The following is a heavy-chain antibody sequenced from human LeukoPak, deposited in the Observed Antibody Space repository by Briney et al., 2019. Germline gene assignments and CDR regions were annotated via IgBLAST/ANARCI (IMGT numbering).Heavy chain of an antibody. D-gene: IGHD3-22*01. CDR3: ATHYYDSSGYFYAFDI. V-gene: IGHV4-4*07. J-gene: IGHJ3*02. CDR1: GGSISSYY. Sequence: SEILSLTCTVSGGSISSYYWSWIRQPAGKGLEWIGRIYTSGSTNYNPSLKSRDTMSVDTSKNQFSLKLSSVTAADTAVYYCATHYYDSSGYFYAFDIWGQGTMVTVSS. CDR2: IYTSGST.